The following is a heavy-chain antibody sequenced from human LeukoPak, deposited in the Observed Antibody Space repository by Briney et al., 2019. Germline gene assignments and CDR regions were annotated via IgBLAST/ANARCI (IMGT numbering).Heavy chain of an antibody. CDR2: IYYSGST. CDR1: GGSISSYY. V-gene: IGHV4-59*01. CDR3: ARIPYYYDTSGYYYYFDY. J-gene: IGHJ4*02. Sequence: SETLSLTCPVSGGSISSYYWSWIRQPPGQGLEWIGYIYYSGSTNYNPSLKSRVTISVDTSKNQFSLKLSSVTAADTAVYYCARIPYYYDTSGYYYYFDYWGQGTLVTVSS. D-gene: IGHD3-22*01.